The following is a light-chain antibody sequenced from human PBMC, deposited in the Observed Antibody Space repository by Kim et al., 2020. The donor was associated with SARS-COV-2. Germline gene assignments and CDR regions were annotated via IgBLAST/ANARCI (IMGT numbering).Light chain of an antibody. CDR3: QQYSTLPT. Sequence: DIQMTQSPSSLSASLGERVTITCQASQGVSNYLNWYQQKPGKAPRLLIYDVSNLKTGVPTRFSGSGSGTDFTFTINSLQPDDIAVYYCQQYSTLPTFGGGTKVDIK. CDR1: QGVSNY. CDR2: DVS. J-gene: IGKJ4*01. V-gene: IGKV1-33*01.